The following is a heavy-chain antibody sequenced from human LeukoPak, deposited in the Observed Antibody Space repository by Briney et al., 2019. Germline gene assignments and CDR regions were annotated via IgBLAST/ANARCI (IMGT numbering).Heavy chain of an antibody. Sequence: PGGSLRLSCEASGFTFSSYAMSWVRQAQGKGLEWVSAISGSGGSTYYADSVRGRFTISRDNSKNTLYLQMNSLRAEDTAVYYCAKDQIMFGSSSFFDYWGQGTLVTVSS. CDR2: ISGSGGST. CDR3: AKDQIMFGSSSFFDY. J-gene: IGHJ4*02. CDR1: GFTFSSYA. D-gene: IGHD6-6*01. V-gene: IGHV3-23*01.